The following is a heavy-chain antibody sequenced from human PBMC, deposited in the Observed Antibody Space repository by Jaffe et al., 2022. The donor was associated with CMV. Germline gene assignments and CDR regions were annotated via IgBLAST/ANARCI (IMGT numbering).Heavy chain of an antibody. J-gene: IGHJ4*02. CDR1: GFTFSKYW. CDR3: VRDPYDISGYYVFDH. D-gene: IGHD3-22*01. V-gene: IGHV3-74*01. CDR2: TNSDGSTT. Sequence: EVQLVESGGGFVQPGGSLRLSCAASGFTFSKYWMHWVRQAPGKGLVWVSRTNSDGSTTSYADSVEGRFTMSRDNAKNTLYLEMNSLRAEDTAVYYCVRDPYDISGYYVFDHWGQGAPVTVAS.